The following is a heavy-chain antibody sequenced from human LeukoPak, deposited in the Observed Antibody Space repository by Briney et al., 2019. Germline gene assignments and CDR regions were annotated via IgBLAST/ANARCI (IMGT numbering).Heavy chain of an antibody. D-gene: IGHD1-26*01. Sequence: PGGSLRLSCTASGFTFGDYALSWFRQAPGKGLEWVTVISYDGSNTYYADSVKGRFTISRDNSKNTLYLQMNSLRAEDTAVYYCARGGSYSGNWFDPWGQGTLVTVSS. CDR3: ARGGSYSGNWFDP. CDR1: GFTFGDYA. J-gene: IGHJ5*02. CDR2: ISYDGSNT. V-gene: IGHV3-30*04.